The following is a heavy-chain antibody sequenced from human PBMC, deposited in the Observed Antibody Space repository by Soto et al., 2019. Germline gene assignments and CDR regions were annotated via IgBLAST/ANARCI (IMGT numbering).Heavy chain of an antibody. Sequence: SETLSLTCTVSGGSISSSSYYWGWIRQPPGKGLEWIGSIYYSGSTYYNPSLKSRVTISVDTSKNQFSLKLSSVTAADTAVYYCARRGYSSVDYWGQGTRVTVSS. CDR1: GGSISSSSYY. D-gene: IGHD6-25*01. CDR2: IYYSGST. V-gene: IGHV4-39*01. CDR3: ARRGYSSVDY. J-gene: IGHJ4*02.